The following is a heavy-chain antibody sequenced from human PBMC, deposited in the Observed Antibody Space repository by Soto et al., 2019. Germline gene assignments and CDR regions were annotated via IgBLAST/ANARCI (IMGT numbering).Heavy chain of an antibody. CDR3: ARLYCSASSCYSVGGFDI. D-gene: IGHD2-15*01. Sequence: GGSLSLSWAASGFAFNRYTMHWVRQAPVKGLEWVSYISSSVSTIYYADSVKGRFTISRDNAKNSLYLQMNSLRAEDTAVYYCARLYCSASSCYSVGGFDIWGQGTMVTVSS. J-gene: IGHJ3*02. V-gene: IGHV3-48*04. CDR2: ISSSVSTI. CDR1: GFAFNRYT.